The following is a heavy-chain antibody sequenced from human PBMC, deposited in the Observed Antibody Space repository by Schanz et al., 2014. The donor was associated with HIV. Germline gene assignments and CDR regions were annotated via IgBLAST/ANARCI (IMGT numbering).Heavy chain of an antibody. J-gene: IGHJ4*02. D-gene: IGHD3-10*01. CDR2: ISAYNGHP. CDR1: GYTFSSYS. V-gene: IGHV1-18*01. CDR3: ARVGAGVTVFFDY. Sequence: QLQLVQSGAGVKKPGASVRVSCKASGYTFSSYSLSWVRQAPGQGLEWMGWISAYNGHPHYGQKFQGRFTMTSDTSTSTAYMELRNLRSDDTAVFYCARVGAGVTVFFDYWGQGTLVSVSS.